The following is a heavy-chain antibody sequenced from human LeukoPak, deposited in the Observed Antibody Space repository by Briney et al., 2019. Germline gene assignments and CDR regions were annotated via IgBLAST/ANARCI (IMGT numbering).Heavy chain of an antibody. V-gene: IGHV3-7*01. J-gene: IGHJ4*02. D-gene: IGHD3-10*01. Sequence: PGGSLRLSCVASGFTFGSHWMSWVRQAPGKGLEWVANIKLDGSEKYYVDSVKGRFTISRDNAMDSLYLQMNRLRVEDTAVYYCARGVYSSGSSHDYWGPGTLVTVSS. CDR3: ARGVYSSGSSHDY. CDR1: GFTFGSHW. CDR2: IKLDGSEK.